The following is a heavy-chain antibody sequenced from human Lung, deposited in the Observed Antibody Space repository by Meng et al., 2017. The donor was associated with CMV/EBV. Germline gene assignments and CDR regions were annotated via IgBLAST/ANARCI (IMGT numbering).Heavy chain of an antibody. CDR2: IIPIFGTA. J-gene: IGHJ6*02. Sequence: XVXVSXXASGGTFSSYAISWVRQAPGQGLEWMGGIIPIFGTANYAQKFQGRVTITTDESTSTAYMELSSLRSEDTAVYYCARDGPQTPGGRVVPAAIHPELYGMDVWGQGTTVXVSS. V-gene: IGHV1-69*05. D-gene: IGHD2-2*02. CDR3: ARDGPQTPGGRVVPAAIHPELYGMDV. CDR1: GGTFSSYA.